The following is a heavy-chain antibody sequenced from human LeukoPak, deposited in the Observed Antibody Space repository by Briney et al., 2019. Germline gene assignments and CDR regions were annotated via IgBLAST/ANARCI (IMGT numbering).Heavy chain of an antibody. J-gene: IGHJ4*02. Sequence: PSETLSLTCAVYGGSFSGYYWSWIRQPPGKGLEWIGEINHSGSTNYNPSLKSRVTISVDTSKNQFSLKLSSVTAADTAVYYCARRALSPPYYFDYWGQGTLVTVSS. CDR3: ARRALSPPYYFDY. V-gene: IGHV4-34*01. CDR2: INHSGST. CDR1: GGSFSGYY. D-gene: IGHD2/OR15-2a*01.